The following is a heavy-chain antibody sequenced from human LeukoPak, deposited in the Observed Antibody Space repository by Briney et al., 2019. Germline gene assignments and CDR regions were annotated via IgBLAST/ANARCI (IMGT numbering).Heavy chain of an antibody. D-gene: IGHD3-16*01. Sequence: ASVKVSCKASGGTFNSYAISWVRQAPGQGLEWMGGIIPIFGTANYAQKLQGRVTITTDESTSTAYMELSSLRSEDTAVYYCARERWGSPGDYYYMDVWGKGTTVTVSS. CDR1: GGTFNSYA. J-gene: IGHJ6*03. V-gene: IGHV1-69*05. CDR2: IIPIFGTA. CDR3: ARERWGSPGDYYYMDV.